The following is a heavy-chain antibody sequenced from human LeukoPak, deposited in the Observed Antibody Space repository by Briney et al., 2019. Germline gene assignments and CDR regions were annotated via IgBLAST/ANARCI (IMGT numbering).Heavy chain of an antibody. CDR1: GYTFTGYH. CDR3: ARDQGSLTRSWYTGY. CDR2: INPYSGDT. D-gene: IGHD6-13*01. J-gene: IGHJ4*02. Sequence: ASVKVSCKASGYTFTGYHIHWVRQAPGHGLEWMGRINPYSGDTNFAQKFQGRFTMTRDTSITTAYMDLSSLTPDDTAVYFCARDQGSLTRSWYTGYWGQGTQVTVSS. V-gene: IGHV1-2*06.